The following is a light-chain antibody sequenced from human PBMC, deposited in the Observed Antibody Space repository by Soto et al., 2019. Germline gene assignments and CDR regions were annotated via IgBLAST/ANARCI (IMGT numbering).Light chain of an antibody. Sequence: EIVLTQSPATLSSSPGERATLSCRASQRGSSYLAWYQQKPGQAPRLLIYDASDRATGIPARFSGSGSGTDFTLTISSLEPQDFAVYYCQQRSNWPRTFGQGTKVELK. J-gene: IGKJ1*01. CDR3: QQRSNWPRT. CDR1: QRGSSY. CDR2: DAS. V-gene: IGKV3-11*01.